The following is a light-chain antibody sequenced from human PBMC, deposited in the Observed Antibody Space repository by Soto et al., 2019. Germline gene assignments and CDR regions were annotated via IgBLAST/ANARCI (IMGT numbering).Light chain of an antibody. V-gene: IGLV1-44*01. CDR1: SSNIGSNT. CDR3: AAWDDSLMGV. J-gene: IGLJ2*01. CDR2: SNN. Sequence: VLTQPPSASGTPGQRVTISCSGSSSNIGSNTVNWYQQLPGTAPKLLIYSNNQRPSGVPDRFSGSKSGTSASLAISGLQSEDEADYYCAAWDDSLMGVFGGGTKLTVL.